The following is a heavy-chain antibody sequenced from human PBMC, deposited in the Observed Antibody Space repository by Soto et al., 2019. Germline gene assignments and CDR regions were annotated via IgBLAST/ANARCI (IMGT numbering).Heavy chain of an antibody. J-gene: IGHJ4*02. CDR3: AKGGPVAFCGGGRCYFES. CDR2: ITWSGKIS. Sequence: EVHLVESGGGLAQPGRSLRLSCAASGFTFDDFAMHWVLRVPGKGLEWVSCITWSGKISGYAVSLYGRFFISRVHSTKDLFLLINSLRRVDTALYYCAKGGPVAFCGGGRCYFESWSQGTHVTGSS. V-gene: IGHV3-9*01. D-gene: IGHD2-21*01. CDR1: GFTFDDFA.